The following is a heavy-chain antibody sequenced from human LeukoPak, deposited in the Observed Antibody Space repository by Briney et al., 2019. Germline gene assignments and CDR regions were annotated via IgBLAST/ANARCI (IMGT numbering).Heavy chain of an antibody. J-gene: IGHJ6*03. D-gene: IGHD2-21*01. Sequence: SETLSLTCTVSGNSISSGDNYWSWIRQPAGKGLEWIGRIYTSGSTNYNPSLKSRVTISVDTSKNQFSLKLSSVTAADTAVYYCARAILASMDVWGKGTTVTISS. CDR2: IYTSGST. CDR3: ARAILASMDV. CDR1: GNSISSGDNY. V-gene: IGHV4-61*02.